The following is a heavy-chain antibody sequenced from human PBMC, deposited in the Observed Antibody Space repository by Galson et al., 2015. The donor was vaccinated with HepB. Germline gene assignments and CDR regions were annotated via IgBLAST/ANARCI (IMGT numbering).Heavy chain of an antibody. CDR1: GYSFTGYY. CDR3: AREASGYPESYSDY. CDR2: INPISGGT. V-gene: IGHV1-2*06. D-gene: IGHD5-18*01. J-gene: IGHJ4*02. Sequence: SVKVSCKASGYSFTGYYIQWVRQAPGQGLEWMGRINPISGGTDYAQKFQGRVTMARDTSIGTAYMDLRRLRFDDTAMYYCAREASGYPESYSDYWGQGTLVTVSS.